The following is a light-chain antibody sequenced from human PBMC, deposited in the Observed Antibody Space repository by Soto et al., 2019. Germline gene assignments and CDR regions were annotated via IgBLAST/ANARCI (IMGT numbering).Light chain of an antibody. CDR1: SSDVGGNNY. Sequence: QSVLTQPPSASGSPGQTVAISCTGNSSDVGGNNYVSWYQQHPGKAPKLMVYEVTKRPSGVPDRFSGSKSGNTASLTVSGLHAEDEADYYCSSYAGSNNVIFGGGTKLTVL. CDR3: SSYAGSNNVI. CDR2: EVT. V-gene: IGLV2-8*01. J-gene: IGLJ2*01.